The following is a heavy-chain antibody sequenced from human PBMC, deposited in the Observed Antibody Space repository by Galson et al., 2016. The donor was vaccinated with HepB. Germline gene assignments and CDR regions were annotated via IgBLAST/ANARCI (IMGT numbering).Heavy chain of an antibody. CDR1: GFTFSSHT. V-gene: IGHV3-30-3*01. D-gene: IGHD3-16*01. J-gene: IGHJ4*02. CDR3: ARDNYGYGNYLDS. CDR2: ISSEGSRT. Sequence: SLRLSCAASGFTFSSHTMHWVRQAPGKGLEWVAVISSEGSRTDYADSVKGRFTTSRDISKNTVSLQMNSLRAIDTAVYYCARDNYGYGNYLDSWGQGTLVTVSS.